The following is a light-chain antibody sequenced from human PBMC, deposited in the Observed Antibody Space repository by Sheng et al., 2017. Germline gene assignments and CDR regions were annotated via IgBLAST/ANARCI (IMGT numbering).Light chain of an antibody. CDR1: ELPKQY. CDR3: QSADSSATYRV. J-gene: IGLJ1*01. V-gene: IGLV3-25*03. CDR2: KDI. Sequence: ELTQPPSLSVSPGQTVTITCSGDELPKQYAYWYQQKPGQAPVLVIFKDIERASGIPDRFSGSSSGTTVTLTISEVQAEDEADYYCQSADSSATYRVFGAGTKVTVL.